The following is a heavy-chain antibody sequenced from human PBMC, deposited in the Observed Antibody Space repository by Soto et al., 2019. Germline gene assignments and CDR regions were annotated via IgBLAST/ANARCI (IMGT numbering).Heavy chain of an antibody. CDR1: GFTLSVHY. Sequence: PGGSLRLSCAASGFTLSVHYMSWIRQAPGKGLEWIGYNSNSGSFPRYADSVKGRFSISRDNAKSSLYLQISSLRGDDTATYYCVKSGDNYNLLDSWGQGTPVTVSS. CDR2: NSNSGSFP. J-gene: IGHJ4*02. V-gene: IGHV3-11*06. D-gene: IGHD1-1*01. CDR3: VKSGDNYNLLDS.